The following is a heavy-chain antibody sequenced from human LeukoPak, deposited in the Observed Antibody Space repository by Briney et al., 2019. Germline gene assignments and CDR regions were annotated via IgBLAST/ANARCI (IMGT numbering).Heavy chain of an antibody. CDR3: ARALGNSTGDY. Sequence: GGSLRLSCAASGFTFNIFWMSWVRQAPWQGLEWVANIKHDGSEEYYGDSVRGRFTISRDNAKNSLILQMNSLRGEDTAVYYCARALGNSTGDYWGQGTLVTVSS. J-gene: IGHJ4*02. CDR2: IKHDGSEE. D-gene: IGHD7-27*01. CDR1: GFTFNIFW. V-gene: IGHV3-7*04.